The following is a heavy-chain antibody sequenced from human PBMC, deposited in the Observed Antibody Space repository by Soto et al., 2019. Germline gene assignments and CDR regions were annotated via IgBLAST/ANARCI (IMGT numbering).Heavy chain of an antibody. Sequence: QVQLQQWGAGLLKPSETLSLTCAVYGGSFSGYYWSWIRQPPGKGLEWIGEINHSGSTNYNPSLKSRVNISVDTSKNQFSLKLSSVTAADTAVYYCARGPPIRVRGYAFDIWGQGTMVTVSS. CDR3: ARGPPIRVRGYAFDI. CDR1: GGSFSGYY. D-gene: IGHD5-12*01. J-gene: IGHJ3*02. V-gene: IGHV4-34*01. CDR2: INHSGST.